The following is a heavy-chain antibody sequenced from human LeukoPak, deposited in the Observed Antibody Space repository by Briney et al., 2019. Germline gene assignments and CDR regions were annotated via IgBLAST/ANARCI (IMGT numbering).Heavy chain of an antibody. J-gene: IGHJ6*03. Sequence: GGTLRLSCGASGFTFSNSGMSWVRQAPGKGLEWVSAISGSGGTTYYVDSVKGRFTISRDNSKNTLYLQMNSLRAEDTAVYYCARGSGSYSSTYYYMDVWGKGTTVTVSS. V-gene: IGHV3-23*01. CDR2: ISGSGGTT. CDR1: GFTFSNSG. D-gene: IGHD3-10*01. CDR3: ARGSGSYSSTYYYMDV.